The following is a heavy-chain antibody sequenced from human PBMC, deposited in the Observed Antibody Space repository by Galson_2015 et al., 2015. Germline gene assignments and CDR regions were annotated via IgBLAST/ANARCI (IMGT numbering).Heavy chain of an antibody. CDR3: ARASAMTY. V-gene: IGHV3-48*02. CDR1: GFSFSTYG. J-gene: IGHJ4*02. CDR2: ISSSSTI. D-gene: IGHD5-18*01. Sequence: SLRLSCAASGFSFSTYGMNWVRQAPGKGLEWVSYISSSSTIYYADSVKGRFTISRDNAKNSLYLQMNSLRDEDAAVYYCARASAMTYWGQGTLVTVSS.